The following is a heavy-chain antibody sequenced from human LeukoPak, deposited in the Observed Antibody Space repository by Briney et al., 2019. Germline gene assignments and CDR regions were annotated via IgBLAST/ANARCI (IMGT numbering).Heavy chain of an antibody. Sequence: PGGSLRLSCAASGFTFDDYAMHWVRQAPGKGLEGVPGISWNSGSIGYADSVKGRFTISRDNAKNSLYLQMNSLRAEDTALYYCAKEGDGYPYYFDYWGQGTLVTVSS. D-gene: IGHD5-24*01. CDR2: ISWNSGSI. J-gene: IGHJ4*02. V-gene: IGHV3-9*01. CDR3: AKEGDGYPYYFDY. CDR1: GFTFDDYA.